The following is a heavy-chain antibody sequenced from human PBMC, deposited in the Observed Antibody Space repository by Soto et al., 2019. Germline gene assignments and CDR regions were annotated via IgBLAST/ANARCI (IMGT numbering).Heavy chain of an antibody. Sequence: EVQLLESGGGLIQPGGSLRLSCAASGFIFSDYAMYWVRQAPGKGLEWVSVISGSDGTTYYADSVRGRFTISRDNSRNTVYLQMISLRAEDTAVYHCAKVIGGSESYGGGSHYYYALDVW. D-gene: IGHD3-10*01. V-gene: IGHV3-23*01. J-gene: IGHJ6*01. CDR3: AKVIGGSESYGGGSHYYYALDV. CDR1: GFIFSDYA. CDR2: ISGSDGTT.